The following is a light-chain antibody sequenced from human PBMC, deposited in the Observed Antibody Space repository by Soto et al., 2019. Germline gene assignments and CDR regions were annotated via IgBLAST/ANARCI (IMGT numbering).Light chain of an antibody. V-gene: IGKV1-6*01. Sequence: AIQMTQSPSSLSASVGDRVTITCRASQGIRNDLDWYQQKPGKAPKLLVYGASNLQSGVPSRFSVSGSGTDFTLTISSLQPEDFATYYCLQDFNYPWSFGQGTKVEVK. CDR1: QGIRND. CDR2: GAS. J-gene: IGKJ1*01. CDR3: LQDFNYPWS.